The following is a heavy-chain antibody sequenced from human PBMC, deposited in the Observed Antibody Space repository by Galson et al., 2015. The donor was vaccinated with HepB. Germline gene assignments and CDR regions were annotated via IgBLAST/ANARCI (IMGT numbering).Heavy chain of an antibody. V-gene: IGHV3-23*01. CDR1: GFTFSYYA. CDR3: AKVFPEKVDGWYRQALYYLDS. D-gene: IGHD6-19*01. CDR2: ITPSGDNT. Sequence: SLRLSCAASGFTFSYYAMSWVRQAPGKGLEWISAITPSGDNTYSADSMKGRFTISRDNSRNTLFLQMNSLRADDTAIYFCAKVFPEKVDGWYRQALYYLDSWGQGTRVTVSS. J-gene: IGHJ4*02.